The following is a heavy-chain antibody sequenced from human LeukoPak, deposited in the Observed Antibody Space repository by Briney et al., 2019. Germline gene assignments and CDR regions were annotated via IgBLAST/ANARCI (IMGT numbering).Heavy chain of an antibody. D-gene: IGHD3-16*01. CDR1: GYTFTGYY. J-gene: IGHJ5*02. Sequence: ASVKVSSKASGYTFTGYYMHWVRQAPGEGLEGTGWINPNSGGTNYTQKFQGRVTMTRDTSISTAYMELSRLRSDDTAVYYCAIVMITFGGVIDPWGQGTLVTVSS. V-gene: IGHV1-2*02. CDR3: AIVMITFGGVIDP. CDR2: INPNSGGT.